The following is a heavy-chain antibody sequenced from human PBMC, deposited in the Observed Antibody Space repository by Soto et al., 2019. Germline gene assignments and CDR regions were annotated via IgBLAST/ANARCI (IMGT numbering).Heavy chain of an antibody. Sequence: EVQLLESGGGLVQPGGSLRLSCAASGFTFSSYAMSWVRQAPGKGLEWVSAISGSGGSKYYADSVKGRFTISRDNSKNTLYLQMNSLRAADTDVYYCAKAADCMRKAPFDYWGQGTLVTVSS. V-gene: IGHV3-23*01. CDR2: ISGSGGSK. D-gene: IGHD2-8*01. CDR3: AKAADCMRKAPFDY. CDR1: GFTFSSYA. J-gene: IGHJ4*02.